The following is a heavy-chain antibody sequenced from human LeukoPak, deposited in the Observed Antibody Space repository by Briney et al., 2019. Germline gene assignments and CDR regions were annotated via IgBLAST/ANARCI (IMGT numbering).Heavy chain of an antibody. Sequence: PGGSLRLSCAASGFTFSSYGMHWVRRAPGKGLQWVAVISYDGSNKYYADSVKGRFTISRDNSKNTLYLQMNSLRAEDTAVYYCAKSSSGYRGMDVWGQGTTVTVSS. J-gene: IGHJ6*02. CDR2: ISYDGSNK. D-gene: IGHD3-22*01. CDR3: AKSSSGYRGMDV. V-gene: IGHV3-30*18. CDR1: GFTFSSYG.